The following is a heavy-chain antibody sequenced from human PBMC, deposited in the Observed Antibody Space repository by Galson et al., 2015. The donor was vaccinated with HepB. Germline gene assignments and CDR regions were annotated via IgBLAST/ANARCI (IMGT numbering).Heavy chain of an antibody. Sequence: SLRLSCAASGFTFSSYGMHWVRQAPGKGLEWVAVIWYDGSNKYYADSVKGRFTISRDNSKNTLYLQMNSLRAEDTAVYYCARDGTPYVVVPAAIWSWLDYYYYMDVWGKGTTVTVSS. CDR1: GFTFSSYG. CDR2: IWYDGSNK. CDR3: ARDGTPYVVVPAAIWSWLDYYYYMDV. V-gene: IGHV3-33*01. J-gene: IGHJ6*03. D-gene: IGHD2-2*01.